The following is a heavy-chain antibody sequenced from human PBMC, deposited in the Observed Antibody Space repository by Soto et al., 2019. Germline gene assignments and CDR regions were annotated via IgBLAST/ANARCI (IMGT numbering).Heavy chain of an antibody. CDR1: GGTFASSA. J-gene: IGHJ6*02. V-gene: IGHV1-69*06. Sequence: QVQLVQSGAEVRKPGSSVKVSCKASGGTFASSALSWLRQSPGQGLEWMGGIIPIFEATTYAQKFQGRLNIIADKVTTTFYMELGRLRFDDTAIYYCATGGDCSHTDGYTCFVWYYALDVWGQGTTVAVSS. D-gene: IGHD2-2*02. CDR2: IIPIFEAT. CDR3: ATGGDCSHTDGYTCFVWYYALDV.